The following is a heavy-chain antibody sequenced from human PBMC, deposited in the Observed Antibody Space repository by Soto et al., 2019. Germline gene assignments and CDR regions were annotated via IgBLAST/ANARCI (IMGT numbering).Heavy chain of an antibody. Sequence: GSLRLSCAASGFTFSNAWMNWVRQAPGKGLEWVGRIKSKTDGGTTDYAALVKGRFTISRDDSKNTLYLQMNSLKTEDTAVYYCTTTGIISYYYYGMDVWGQGTTVTVSS. CDR1: GFTFSNAW. CDR2: IKSKTDGGTT. J-gene: IGHJ6*02. V-gene: IGHV3-15*07. D-gene: IGHD1-1*01. CDR3: TTTGIISYYYYGMDV.